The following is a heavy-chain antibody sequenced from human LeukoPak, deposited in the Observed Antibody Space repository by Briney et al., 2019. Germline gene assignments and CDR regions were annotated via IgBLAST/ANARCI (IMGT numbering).Heavy chain of an antibody. J-gene: IGHJ4*02. CDR2: ITSSGAAT. D-gene: IGHD3-22*01. CDR3: AKDRPNYYGSNGHYYKLNGDC. Sequence: EGSLRLSCAASGFTFSSYAMSWVRQAPGKGLEWVSSITSSGAATYYADSVKGRFTISRDNSDNTLYLQMNSLRAEDTAVYYCAKDRPNYYGSNGHYYKLNGDCWGQGTLVTVPS. V-gene: IGHV3-23*01. CDR1: GFTFSSYA.